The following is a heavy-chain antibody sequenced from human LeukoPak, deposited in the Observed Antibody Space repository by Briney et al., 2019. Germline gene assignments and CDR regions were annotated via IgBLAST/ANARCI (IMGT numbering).Heavy chain of an antibody. D-gene: IGHD1-20*01. CDR3: ARGVTGTDEDNWFDP. CDR1: GYTLTELS. CDR2: FDPEDGET. J-gene: IGHJ5*02. V-gene: IGHV1-24*01. Sequence: ASVKVSCKVSGYTLTELSMHWVRQAPGKGLEWMGGFDPEDGETIYAQKFQGRVTMTEDTSTDTAYMELSSLRSEDTAVYYCARGVTGTDEDNWFDPWGQGTLVTVSS.